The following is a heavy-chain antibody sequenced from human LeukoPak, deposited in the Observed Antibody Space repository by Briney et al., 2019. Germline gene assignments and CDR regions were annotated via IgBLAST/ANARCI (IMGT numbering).Heavy chain of an antibody. CDR3: AREAETTGDDY. V-gene: IGHV3-21*01. Sequence: GGSLRLSGAASGFTFSSYSMNWVRQAPGKGLEWVSSISSSSSYIYYADSVKGRFTISRDNAKNSLYLQMNSLRAEDTAVYYCAREAETTGDDYWGQGTLVTVSS. CDR2: ISSSSSYI. J-gene: IGHJ4*02. CDR1: GFTFSSYS. D-gene: IGHD4-17*01.